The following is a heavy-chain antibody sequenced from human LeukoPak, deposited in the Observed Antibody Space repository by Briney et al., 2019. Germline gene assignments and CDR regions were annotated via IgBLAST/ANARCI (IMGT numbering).Heavy chain of an antibody. J-gene: IGHJ1*01. V-gene: IGHV3-21*01. CDR3: ARDALLKYQHRIEYFQH. CDR1: GFTFSSYS. CDR2: ISSSSSYI. Sequence: PGGSLRLSCAASGFTFSSYSMNWVRQAPGKGLEWVSSISSSSSYIYYADSVKGRFTISRDNAKNSLYLQMNSLRAEDTAVYYCARDALLKYQHRIEYFQHWGQGTLVTVSS. D-gene: IGHD2/OR15-2a*01.